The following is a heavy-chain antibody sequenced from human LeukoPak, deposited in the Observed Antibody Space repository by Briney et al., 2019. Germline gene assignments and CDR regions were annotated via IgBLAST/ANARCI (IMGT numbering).Heavy chain of an antibody. CDR1: GGSFSGYY. D-gene: IGHD3-9*01. CDR2: INHSGST. CDR3: ARAIYDILTGLDYYYYMDV. J-gene: IGHJ6*03. Sequence: SETLSLTCAVYGGSFSGYYWSWIRQPPGKGLEWIGEINHSGSTNYNPSLKSRVTISVDTSKNQFSLKLSSVTAADTAVYYCARAIYDILTGLDYYYYMDVWGKGTTVTVSS. V-gene: IGHV4-34*01.